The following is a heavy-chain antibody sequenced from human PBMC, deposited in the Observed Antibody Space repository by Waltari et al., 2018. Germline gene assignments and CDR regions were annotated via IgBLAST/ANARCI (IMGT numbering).Heavy chain of an antibody. CDR2: LYFSGNT. D-gene: IGHD1-1*01. CDR1: GASITIRNYY. Sequence: QLQLQESGPGLVKPSETLSLTCTVSGASITIRNYYWGWIRQSPGKGLDWIGSLYFSGNTYYHPSLGSRLTMSVDTSKNQFYLSLNSVTAADRGVYYCTRHTTALAGTFSEFDYWGQGTLVAVSS. V-gene: IGHV4-39*01. J-gene: IGHJ4*02. CDR3: TRHTTALAGTFSEFDY.